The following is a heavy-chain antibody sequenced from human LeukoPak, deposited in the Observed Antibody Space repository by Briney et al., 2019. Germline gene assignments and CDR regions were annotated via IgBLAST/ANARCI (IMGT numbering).Heavy chain of an antibody. CDR2: IYYSGST. D-gene: IGHD5-24*01. CDR1: GGSISSYY. J-gene: IGHJ4*02. V-gene: IGHV4-59*08. CDR3: ARHDGRDGYHLDY. Sequence: SETLSLTCTVSGGSISSYYWSWIRQPPGKGLEWIGYIYYSGSTNYNPSLKSRVTISVDTSKNQFSLKLSSVTAADTAVYYCARHDGRDGYHLDYWGQGTLVTVSS.